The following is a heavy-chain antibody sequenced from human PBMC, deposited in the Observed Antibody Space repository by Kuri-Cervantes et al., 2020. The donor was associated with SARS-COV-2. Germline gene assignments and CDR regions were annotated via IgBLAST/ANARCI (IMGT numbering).Heavy chain of an antibody. J-gene: IGHJ4*01. CDR2: ISGSGGST. D-gene: IGHD6-13*01. Sequence: GGSLRLSCAASGFTFSSYAMGWVRQAPGKGLEWVSAISGSGGSTYYADSVKGRFTISRDNSKNTLYLQMNSLRAEDTAVYYCAKVFSYSSSWYSKHESNDYWGQGTLVTVYS. V-gene: IGHV3-23*01. CDR3: AKVFSYSSSWYSKHESNDY. CDR1: GFTFSSYA.